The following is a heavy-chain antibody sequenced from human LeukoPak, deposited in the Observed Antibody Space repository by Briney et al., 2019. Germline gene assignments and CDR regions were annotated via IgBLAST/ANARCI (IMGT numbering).Heavy chain of an antibody. Sequence: GASLQISCKGSGSIFTSYWIGWGRPLPGKGLEWLGIIYHGDSDTRDSPSFQGQVTISADKSISTAYLQWSSLKASYTAMYYCVYSSSFNYFDYWGQGTLVTVSS. D-gene: IGHD6-6*01. CDR2: IYHGDSDT. V-gene: IGHV5-51*01. J-gene: IGHJ4*02. CDR3: VYSSSFNYFDY. CDR1: GSIFTSYW.